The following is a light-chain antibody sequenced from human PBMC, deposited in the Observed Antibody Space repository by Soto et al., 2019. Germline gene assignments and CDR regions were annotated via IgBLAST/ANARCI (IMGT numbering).Light chain of an antibody. V-gene: IGKV3-11*01. CDR2: DAS. J-gene: IGKJ5*01. CDR1: QSVSRY. Sequence: EIVLTQSPATLSLSPGERATLSCRASQSVSRYLAWYQQKPGQAPRLLIYDASNTATGIPARFSGSGSGTDITLTISNLEPEDFAVYYCQQRGEWPPGATFGQGTRLEIK. CDR3: QQRGEWPPGAT.